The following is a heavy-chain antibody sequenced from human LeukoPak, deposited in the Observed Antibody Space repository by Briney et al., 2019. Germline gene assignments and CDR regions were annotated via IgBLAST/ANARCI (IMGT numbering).Heavy chain of an antibody. CDR3: ARDRDGGYSSSWGDGMDV. CDR1: GISISSYA. CDR2: IYSGGST. J-gene: IGHJ6*02. V-gene: IGHV3-66*01. D-gene: IGHD6-13*01. Sequence: GESLRLSCAASGISISSYAMSWVRQAPGKGLEWVSVIYSGGSTYYADSVKGRFTISRDNSKNTLYLQMNSLRAEDTAVYYCARDRDGGYSSSWGDGMDVWGQGTTVTVSS.